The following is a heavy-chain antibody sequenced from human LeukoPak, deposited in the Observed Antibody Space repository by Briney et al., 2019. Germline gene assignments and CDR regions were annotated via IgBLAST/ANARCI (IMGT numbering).Heavy chain of an antibody. CDR3: ARDSDSSGYYYGMGV. D-gene: IGHD3-22*01. CDR2: ISSNGGRT. Sequence: GGSLRLSCAASGFTFSSYAMHWVRQAPGKGLEYVSAISSNGGRTYYANSVKGRFTISRDNSKNTPYLQMGSLRAEDMAVYYCARDSDSSGYYYGMGVWGQGTTVTVSS. CDR1: GFTFSSYA. J-gene: IGHJ6*02. V-gene: IGHV3-64*01.